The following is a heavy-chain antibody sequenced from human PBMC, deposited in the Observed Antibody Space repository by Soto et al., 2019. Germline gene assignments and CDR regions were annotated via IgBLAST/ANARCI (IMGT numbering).Heavy chain of an antibody. CDR2: IYYSGST. D-gene: IGHD2-8*01. CDR1: GGSISSGGYY. J-gene: IGHJ4*02. Sequence: QVQLQESGPGLVKPSQTLSLTCTVSGGSISSGGYYWSWIRQHPGKGLAWIGYIYYSGSTYYKPSLKSRVTISVDTSKNQFSLKLSSVTAADTAVYYCGRSVLMVYAIDYWGQGTLVTVSS. CDR3: GRSVLMVYAIDY. V-gene: IGHV4-31*03.